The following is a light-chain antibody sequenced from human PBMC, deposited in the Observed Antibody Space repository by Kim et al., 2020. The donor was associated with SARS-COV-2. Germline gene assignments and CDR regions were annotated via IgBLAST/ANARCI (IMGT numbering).Light chain of an antibody. Sequence: LPPGETATPACSASQSVLSSLASYQQNPGQAPRLRILEPSNRATGVPARFSGSGSGTDFTLTISSLEPEDFAVYYCQQRSDWPLTFGPGTKVDIK. CDR2: EPS. V-gene: IGKV3-11*01. CDR1: QSVLSS. CDR3: QQRSDWPLT. J-gene: IGKJ3*01.